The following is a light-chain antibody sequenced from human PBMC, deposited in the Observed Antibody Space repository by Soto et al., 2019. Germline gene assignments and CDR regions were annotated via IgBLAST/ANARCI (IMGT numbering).Light chain of an antibody. CDR3: SSHGGNSPYV. Sequence: QSALTQPPSESGSPGQSVAISCTGTTSDIGGYDYVSWYQQHPGKAPKLMIYEVNKRPSGVPDRFSGSKSGNTASLTVSGLQSEDEADYYCSSHGGNSPYVFGTGTKLTVL. CDR1: TSDIGGYDY. CDR2: EVN. J-gene: IGLJ1*01. V-gene: IGLV2-8*01.